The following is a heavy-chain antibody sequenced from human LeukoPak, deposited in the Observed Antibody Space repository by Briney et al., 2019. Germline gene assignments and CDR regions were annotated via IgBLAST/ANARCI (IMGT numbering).Heavy chain of an antibody. Sequence: SKTLSLTCTVSGGSISSSNYYWGWIRQPPGKGLEWIGSIYYSGNTYYNPSLKSRVTISVDTSKNQFSLKLSSVTAADTAVYYCARQNALTAATDYWGQGTLVTVSS. CDR2: IYYSGNT. J-gene: IGHJ4*02. V-gene: IGHV4-39*01. CDR3: ARQNALTAATDY. D-gene: IGHD6-25*01. CDR1: GGSISSSNYY.